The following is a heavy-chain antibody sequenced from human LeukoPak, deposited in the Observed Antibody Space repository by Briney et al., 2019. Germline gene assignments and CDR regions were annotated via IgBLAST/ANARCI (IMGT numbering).Heavy chain of an antibody. J-gene: IGHJ4*02. D-gene: IGHD4-23*01. CDR3: AKDTTVVTPRALDY. CDR2: ISGSGGTT. V-gene: IGHV3-23*01. Sequence: GGSLRLSCATSGFTFNNHAISWVRQAPGKGLECVSAISGSGGTTYYADSVKGRFTISRDNSKTTLYLQMNSLRAEDTAVYYCAKDTTVVTPRALDYWGQGSLVTVSS. CDR1: GFTFNNHA.